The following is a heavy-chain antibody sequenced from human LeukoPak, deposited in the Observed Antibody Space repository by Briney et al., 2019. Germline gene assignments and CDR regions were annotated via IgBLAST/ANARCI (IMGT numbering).Heavy chain of an antibody. Sequence: QSGGSLRLSCAASGFTFSSYAMSWVRQAPGKGLEWVSAISGSGGSTYYADSVKGRFTISRDNSKNTLYLQMNSLRAEDTAVYYCAKDLRYSSSWDDYWGQGTLVTVSS. CDR1: GFTFSSYA. CDR3: AKDLRYSSSWDDY. CDR2: ISGSGGST. V-gene: IGHV3-23*01. J-gene: IGHJ4*02. D-gene: IGHD6-13*01.